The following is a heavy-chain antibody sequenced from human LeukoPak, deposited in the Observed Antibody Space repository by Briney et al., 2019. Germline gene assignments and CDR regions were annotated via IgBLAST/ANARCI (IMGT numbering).Heavy chain of an antibody. Sequence: PGGSLRLSCAASGFTFNTAWMAWVRQAPGKGLEWVGRIRSKSDGGTTYYAAPVKGRFTISGDDSKNTLYLQMNSLKIEDTALYYCITDLRLWGQGTLVTVSS. CDR1: GFTFNTAW. J-gene: IGHJ1*01. D-gene: IGHD3-16*01. CDR3: ITDLRL. V-gene: IGHV3-15*01. CDR2: IRSKSDGGTT.